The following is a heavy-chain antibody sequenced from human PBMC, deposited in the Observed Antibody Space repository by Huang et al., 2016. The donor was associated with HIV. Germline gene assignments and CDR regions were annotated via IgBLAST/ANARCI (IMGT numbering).Heavy chain of an antibody. J-gene: IGHJ3*02. Sequence: QVPLVQSGAEVKKPGASVKVSCKVSGYTLTELSIHWVRQAPGKGLEWSGGFAPEQGETNYAQNFQGRVTMTEDTSTDTAYMELNSLRSEDTAVYYCATGFDTYYDIWGQGTMVIASS. CDR1: GYTLTELS. D-gene: IGHD2-21*01. V-gene: IGHV1-24*01. CDR3: ATGFDTYYDI. CDR2: FAPEQGET.